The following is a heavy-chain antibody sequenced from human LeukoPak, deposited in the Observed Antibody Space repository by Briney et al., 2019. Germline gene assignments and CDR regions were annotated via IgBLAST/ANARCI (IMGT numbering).Heavy chain of an antibody. V-gene: IGHV3-30*03. CDR2: ISYDGTSI. CDR3: TTKRGYSYGYAD. Sequence: PGGSLRLSCAASGFTLSNYDMHWVRQGPGKGLEWVAVISYDGTSIYYADSVKGRFTISRDNSKNTLYLQMNSLRAEDTAVYYCTTKRGYSYGYADWGQGTLVTVSS. D-gene: IGHD5-18*01. J-gene: IGHJ4*02. CDR1: GFTLSNYD.